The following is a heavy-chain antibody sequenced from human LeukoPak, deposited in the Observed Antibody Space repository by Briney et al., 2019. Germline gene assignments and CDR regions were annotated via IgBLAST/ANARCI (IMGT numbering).Heavy chain of an antibody. CDR3: ARRPVTTSARNWFDP. V-gene: IGHV4-39*01. J-gene: IGHJ5*02. Sequence: SETLSLTCTVSGGSISSSSYYWGWIRRPPGKGLEWIGSVYYSGSTYYNPSLKSRVTISVDTSKNQFSLKLSSVTAADTAVYYCARRPVTTSARNWFDPWGQGTLVTVSS. CDR1: GGSISSSSYY. D-gene: IGHD4-17*01. CDR2: VYYSGST.